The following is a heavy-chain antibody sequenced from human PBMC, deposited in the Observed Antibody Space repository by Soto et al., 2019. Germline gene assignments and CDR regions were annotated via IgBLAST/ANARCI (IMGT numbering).Heavy chain of an antibody. D-gene: IGHD2-15*01. CDR2: IIPIFGTA. V-gene: IGHV1-69*13. J-gene: IGHJ3*01. CDR3: AREGYGGKRGAFDL. Sequence: SVKVSCKASGDTFSSYTISWVRQAPGQGLEWMGGIIPIFGTANYAQRFQGRVTITADASTSTAYMELSSLISGDAAVYYCAREGYGGKRGAFDLWGQGTMVTVSS. CDR1: GDTFSSYT.